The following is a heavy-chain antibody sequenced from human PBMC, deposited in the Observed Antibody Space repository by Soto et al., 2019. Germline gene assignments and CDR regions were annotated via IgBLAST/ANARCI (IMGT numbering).Heavy chain of an antibody. CDR3: ARGRVLLWFGGNWYFDL. CDR1: GDSVSSNSAA. J-gene: IGHJ2*01. D-gene: IGHD3-10*01. Sequence: SQTLSLTCAISGDSVSSNSAAWNWIRQSPSRGLEWLGRTYYRSKWYNDYAVSVKSRITINPDTSKNQFSLQLNSVTPEDTAVYYCARGRVLLWFGGNWYFDLWGRGTLVTVLL. V-gene: IGHV6-1*01. CDR2: TYYRSKWYN.